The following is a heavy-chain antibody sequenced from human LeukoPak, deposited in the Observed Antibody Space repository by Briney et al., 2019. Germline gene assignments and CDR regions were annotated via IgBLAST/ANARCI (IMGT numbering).Heavy chain of an antibody. V-gene: IGHV1-69*13. CDR1: GGTYISYA. J-gene: IGHJ3*02. Sequence: SVKVSCKASGGTYISYAISWVRQAPGQELEWMGGIIPIFGTANYAQNFQGRVTITADESTSTAYMELSSLRSEDPAVYYCARARRPDAFDIWGQGTMVTVSS. CDR2: IIPIFGTA. CDR3: ARARRPDAFDI.